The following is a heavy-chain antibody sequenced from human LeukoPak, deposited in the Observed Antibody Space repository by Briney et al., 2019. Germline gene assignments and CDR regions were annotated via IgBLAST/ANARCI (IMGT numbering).Heavy chain of an antibody. Sequence: GASVKVSCKASGYTFTSYAMHWVRQAPGQRREWMGWINAGNGNTKYSQKFQGRVTITADESTSTAYMELRSLRSDDTAVYYCARGASDSWIAAAGTFDYWGQGTLVTVSS. J-gene: IGHJ4*02. CDR2: INAGNGNT. CDR3: ARGASDSWIAAAGTFDY. V-gene: IGHV1-3*01. D-gene: IGHD6-13*01. CDR1: GYTFTSYA.